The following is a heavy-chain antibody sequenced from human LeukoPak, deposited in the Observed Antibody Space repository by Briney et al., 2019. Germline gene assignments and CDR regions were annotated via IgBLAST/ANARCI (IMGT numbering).Heavy chain of an antibody. J-gene: IGHJ3*02. V-gene: IGHV4-59*01. Sequence: PSETLSLTCTVSGGSISSYYWSWIRQPPGKGLEWIGYIYYSGNTNYNPSLKSRVTISVDTSKNQFSLKLSSVTAADTAVYYCARDVGGNYAFDIWGQGTVVTVSS. CDR1: GGSISSYY. D-gene: IGHD4-23*01. CDR3: ARDVGGNYAFDI. CDR2: IYYSGNT.